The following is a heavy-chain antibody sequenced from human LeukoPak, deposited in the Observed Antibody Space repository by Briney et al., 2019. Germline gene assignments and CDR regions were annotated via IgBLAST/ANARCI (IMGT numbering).Heavy chain of an antibody. CDR3: ARGITYFDY. D-gene: IGHD1-14*01. J-gene: IGHJ4*02. CDR2: TRNKANSYTT. Sequence: SGGSLRLSCAASGFTFSDHYMDWVRQAPGKGLEWVGRTRNKANSYTTEYAASVKGRFTISRDDSKNSLYLQMNSLKTEDTAVYYCARGITYFDYWGQGTLVTVSS. CDR1: GFTFSDHY. V-gene: IGHV3-72*01.